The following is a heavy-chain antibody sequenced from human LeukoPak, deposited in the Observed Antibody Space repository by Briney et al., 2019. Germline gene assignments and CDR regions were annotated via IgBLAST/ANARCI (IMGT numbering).Heavy chain of an antibody. J-gene: IGHJ4*02. CDR3: ARAVLEYSSSFFDY. CDR2: INPNSGGT. CDR1: GYTFTSYY. D-gene: IGHD6-6*01. Sequence: ASVKVSCKASGYTFTSYYMHWVRQAPGQGLEWMGWINPNSGGTNYAQKFQGRVTMTRDTSISTAYMELSRLRSDDTAVYYCARAVLEYSSSFFDYWGQGTLVTVSS. V-gene: IGHV1-2*02.